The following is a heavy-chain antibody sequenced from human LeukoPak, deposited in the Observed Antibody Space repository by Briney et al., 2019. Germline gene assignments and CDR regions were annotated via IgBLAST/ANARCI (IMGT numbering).Heavy chain of an antibody. CDR2: IYYLGST. J-gene: IGHJ2*01. CDR1: GGSISSYY. Sequence: PSETLSLTCTVSGGSISSYYWSWIRQPPGKGLEWVGHIYYLGSTNYNPSLKSRVTISIDTSKNYFSLKLNSVIAADTAVYYCARDRPGSYWYFDLWGRGTLVTVSS. V-gene: IGHV4-59*01. D-gene: IGHD3-10*01. CDR3: ARDRPGSYWYFDL.